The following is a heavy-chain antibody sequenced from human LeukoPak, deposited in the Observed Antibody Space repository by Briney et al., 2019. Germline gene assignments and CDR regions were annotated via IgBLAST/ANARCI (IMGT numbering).Heavy chain of an antibody. CDR2: MNPNSGNT. D-gene: IGHD2-2*01. CDR1: GYTFTSYD. V-gene: IGHV1-8*03. CDR3: ARGRGTSGAIFDY. Sequence: SVKVSCKASGYTFTSYDINWVRQATGQGLEWMGWMNPNSGNTGYAQKFQGRVTITRNTSISTAYMELSSLRSEDTAVYYCARGRGTSGAIFDYWGQGTLVTVSS. J-gene: IGHJ4*02.